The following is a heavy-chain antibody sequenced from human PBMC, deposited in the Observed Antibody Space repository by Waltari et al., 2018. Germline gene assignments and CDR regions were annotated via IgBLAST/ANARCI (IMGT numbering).Heavy chain of an antibody. Sequence: EVQLVESGGGLVKPGGSLRLSCTSPGIPFSTAWLSWVRQAPGKGLEWVARIKGKTDAETTDYAAPVKGRFTISRDDSKNTLYLQMNSLETDDTAVYYCTTVYYGSGNYYNAEVWGQGTLVTVSS. CDR2: IKGKTDAETT. D-gene: IGHD3-10*01. V-gene: IGHV3-15*01. CDR1: GIPFSTAW. J-gene: IGHJ4*02. CDR3: TTVYYGSGNYYNAEV.